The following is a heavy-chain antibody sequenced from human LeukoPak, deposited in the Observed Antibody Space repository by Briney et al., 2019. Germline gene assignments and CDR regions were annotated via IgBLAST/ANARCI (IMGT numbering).Heavy chain of an antibody. CDR3: ARDGSSSRYYYYMDV. V-gene: IGHV3-23*01. CDR1: GFTFSSYA. J-gene: IGHJ6*03. Sequence: GGSLRLSCAASGFTFSSYAMSWVRQAPGKGLEWVSAISGSGGSTYYADSVKGRFTISRDNSKNTLYLQMNSLRAEDTAVYYCARDGSSSRYYYYMDVWGKGTTVTVSS. CDR2: ISGSGGST. D-gene: IGHD6-13*01.